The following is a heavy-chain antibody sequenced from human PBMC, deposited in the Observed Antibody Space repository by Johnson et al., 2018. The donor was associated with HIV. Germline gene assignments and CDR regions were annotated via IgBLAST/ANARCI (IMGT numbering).Heavy chain of an antibody. Sequence: VQLVESGGGLVQPGGSLRLSCAASGFTFSSYAMHWVRQAPGKGLEWVAVISYDGSNKYYADSVKGRFTISRDNSKNTLYLQMNSLRAEDTAVYYCAKDQRGYCSGGSCYGGAFDIWGQGTMVTVSS. CDR3: AKDQRGYCSGGSCYGGAFDI. V-gene: IGHV3-30-3*01. J-gene: IGHJ3*02. CDR1: GFTFSSYA. CDR2: ISYDGSNK. D-gene: IGHD2-15*01.